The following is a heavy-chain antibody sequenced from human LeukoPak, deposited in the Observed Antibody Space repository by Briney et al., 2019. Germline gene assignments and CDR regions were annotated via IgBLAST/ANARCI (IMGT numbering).Heavy chain of an antibody. J-gene: IGHJ5*02. Sequence: SETLSLTCTVSGGSISSSSYYWGWSRQPRGTGLEWIVSIYYSGSTYYNPSVKSRVTISVNTNKNQFSLKLSSVTAADTAVYYCARQSYYDSSGSRWFDPWGQGTLVTVSS. CDR1: GGSISSSSYY. D-gene: IGHD3-22*01. CDR2: IYYSGST. CDR3: ARQSYYDSSGSRWFDP. V-gene: IGHV4-39*01.